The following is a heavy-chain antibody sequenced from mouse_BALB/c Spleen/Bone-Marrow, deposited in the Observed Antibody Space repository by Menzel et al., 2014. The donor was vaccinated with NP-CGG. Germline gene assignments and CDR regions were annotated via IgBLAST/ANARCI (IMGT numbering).Heavy chain of an antibody. CDR2: IWGDGST. CDR3: ARDSFLITRALDY. Sequence: VKVVESGPGLVAPSQSLSIPCTVSGFSLTGYGVSWVRQPPGKGLEWLGMIWGDGSTDYNSALKSRLSISKDNSKSQVFLKMNSLQTDDTARYYCARDSFLITRALDYWGQGTSVTVSS. J-gene: IGHJ4*01. D-gene: IGHD2-4*01. V-gene: IGHV2-6-7*01. CDR1: GFSLTGYG.